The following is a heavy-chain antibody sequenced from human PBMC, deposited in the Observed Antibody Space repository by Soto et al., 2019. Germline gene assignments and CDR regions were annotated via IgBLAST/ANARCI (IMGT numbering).Heavy chain of an antibody. CDR3: ARESSVVAATLKPRDMDV. CDR1: GGSISSGGYY. Sequence: QVQLQESGPGLVKPAQTLSLTCTVSGGSISSGGYYWSWIRQHPGKGLEWTGYIYYSGSTYYNPSLKSRVNISVDTSKNQFSLKLSSVTAADTPVYYCARESSVVAATLKPRDMDVWGKGTTVTVSS. CDR2: IYYSGST. V-gene: IGHV4-31*03. D-gene: IGHD2-15*01. J-gene: IGHJ6*03.